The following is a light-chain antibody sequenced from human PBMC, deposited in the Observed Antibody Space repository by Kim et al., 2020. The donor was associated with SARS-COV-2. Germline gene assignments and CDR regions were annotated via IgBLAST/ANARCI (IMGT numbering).Light chain of an antibody. Sequence: EIVMTQSPATLSVSPGERATLSCRASQSVSSYLAWYQQKPGQAPRLLIYGASTRATAIPARFSGSGSGTEFTLTISSLQSEDFAVYYCQQYNNWPPWTFGQGTKVDIK. CDR2: GAS. V-gene: IGKV3-15*01. CDR3: QQYNNWPPWT. CDR1: QSVSSY. J-gene: IGKJ1*01.